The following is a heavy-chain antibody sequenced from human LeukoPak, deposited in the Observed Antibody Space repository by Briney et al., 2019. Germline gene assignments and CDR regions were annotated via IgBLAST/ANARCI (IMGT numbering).Heavy chain of an antibody. CDR3: ARTNDWATVDF. J-gene: IGHJ4*02. Sequence: PSETLSLTCTVSGGSISSSNFYWGWIRHPPGKGLEWIGSVYSSGNTYYNPSLKSRVTISVDTSKNQFSLRLNSVIATDTAVYYCARTNDWATVDFWGQGTLVTVSP. V-gene: IGHV4-39*01. CDR2: VYSSGNT. D-gene: IGHD1-1*01. CDR1: GGSISSSNFY.